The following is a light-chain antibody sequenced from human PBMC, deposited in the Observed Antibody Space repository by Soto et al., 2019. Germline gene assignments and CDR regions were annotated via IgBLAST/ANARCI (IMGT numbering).Light chain of an antibody. Sequence: DIVMTQSPDTLAVSLGERATINCKSSQSVLNSLNNKNYLAWYQQKPGQPPNLLIYWASTRESGVPDRFSGSGSGTDFTLTISSLQAEDVAVYYCQQSNTTPLTFGGGTKVEIK. J-gene: IGKJ4*01. V-gene: IGKV4-1*01. CDR2: WAS. CDR3: QQSNTTPLT. CDR1: QSVLNSLNNKNY.